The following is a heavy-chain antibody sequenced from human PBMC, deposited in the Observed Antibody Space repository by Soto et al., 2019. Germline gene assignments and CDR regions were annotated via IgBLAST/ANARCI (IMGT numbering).Heavy chain of an antibody. CDR1: GFTFSSYA. CDR2: ISGSGGST. V-gene: IGHV3-23*01. J-gene: IGHJ4*02. D-gene: IGHD2-2*01. CDR3: GLGYCSSTSCPIDY. Sequence: EVQLLESGGGLVQPGGSLRLSCAASGFTFSSYAMSWVRQAPGKGLEWVSAISGSGGSTYYADSVKGRFTISRDNSKNTLYLQMNSLRAEDTAVYYCGLGYCSSTSCPIDYWGQGTLVTVSS.